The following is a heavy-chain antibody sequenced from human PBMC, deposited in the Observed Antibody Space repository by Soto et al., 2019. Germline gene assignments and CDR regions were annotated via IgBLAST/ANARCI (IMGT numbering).Heavy chain of an antibody. CDR2: INPNSGDT. CDR3: AKGWAIVAAGTRVYLYNAMDV. D-gene: IGHD1-26*01. J-gene: IGHJ6*02. Sequence: ASVKVSCKASGYTFTGYYVHWERQAPGQGLEWMGWINPNSGDTYLAQRFQGRVTMNRDTSIGTAYMELRVLTSDDTAEYYCAKGWAIVAAGTRVYLYNAMDVWGQGTTVTVSS. CDR1: GYTFTGYY. V-gene: IGHV1-2*02.